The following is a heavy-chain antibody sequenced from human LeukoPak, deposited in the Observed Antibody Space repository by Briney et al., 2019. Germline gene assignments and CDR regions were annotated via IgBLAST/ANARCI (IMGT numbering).Heavy chain of an antibody. J-gene: IGHJ4*02. CDR2: ISSSGSTI. CDR1: GFTFSDHY. D-gene: IGHD3-10*01. Sequence: GGSLRLSCAASGFTFSDHYMSWIRQAPGKGLEWVSYISSSGSTIYYTDSVKGRFTISRDNAKDSLYLQMNSLRAEDTAVYYCARGPYGSVNTLLRYWGQGTLVTVSS. V-gene: IGHV3-11*04. CDR3: ARGPYGSVNTLLRY.